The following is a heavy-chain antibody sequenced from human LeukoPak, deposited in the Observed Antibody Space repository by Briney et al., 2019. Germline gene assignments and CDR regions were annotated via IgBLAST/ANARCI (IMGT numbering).Heavy chain of an antibody. CDR1: GFTFSSYV. Sequence: GGSLRLSCAGSGFTFSSYVMSWVRQAPGKGLKWVSGITGSGGRTYYADSVKGRFTVSRDNPRNTLHLQMSSLRAEDTAVYYCAKDRSRYYYDSSGPDGFDIWGQGTMVTVSS. CDR2: ITGSGGRT. V-gene: IGHV3-23*01. D-gene: IGHD3-22*01. CDR3: AKDRSRYYYDSSGPDGFDI. J-gene: IGHJ3*02.